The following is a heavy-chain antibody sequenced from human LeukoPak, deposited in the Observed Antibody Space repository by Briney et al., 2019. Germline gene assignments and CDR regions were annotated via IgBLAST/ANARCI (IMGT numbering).Heavy chain of an antibody. V-gene: IGHV1-69*06. CDR1: GGTFSSYA. CDR3: AVGESSLLDY. CDR2: IIPIFGTA. Sequence: ASEKVSCKASGGTFSSYAISWVRQAPGQGLEWMGGIIPIFGTANYAQKFQGRVTITADKSTSTAYMELSSLRSEDTAVYYCAVGESSLLDYWGQGTLVTVSS. D-gene: IGHD3-16*02. J-gene: IGHJ4*02.